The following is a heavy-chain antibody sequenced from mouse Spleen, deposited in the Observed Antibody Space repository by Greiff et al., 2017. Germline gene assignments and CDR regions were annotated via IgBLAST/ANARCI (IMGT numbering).Heavy chain of an antibody. CDR3: AREGYYGHYAMDY. J-gene: IGHJ4*01. V-gene: IGHV5-16*01. CDR2: INYDGSST. Sequence: EVMLVESAGGLVQPGRSLKLSCTASGFTFSDYYMAWVRQVPEKGLEWVANINYDGSSTYYLDSLKSRFIISRDNAKNILYLQMSSLKSEDTATYYCAREGYYGHYAMDYWGQGTSVTVSS. CDR1: GFTFSDYY. D-gene: IGHD1-2*01.